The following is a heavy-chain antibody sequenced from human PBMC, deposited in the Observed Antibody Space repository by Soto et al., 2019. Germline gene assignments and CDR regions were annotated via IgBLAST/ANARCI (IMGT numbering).Heavy chain of an antibody. D-gene: IGHD1-1*01. CDR3: SKNINGYGISDY. V-gene: IGHV4-39*01. CDR1: GDSISSSSSY. J-gene: IGHJ4*02. Sequence: PSETLSLTCTVSGDSISSSSSYWGWIRQPPGKGLEWIGTISYSGNSYYNPSLKSRVTMSIDTSENQFSLKLSSVTAADTAVYYCSKNINGYGISDYWGKGTLVTVSS. CDR2: ISYSGNS.